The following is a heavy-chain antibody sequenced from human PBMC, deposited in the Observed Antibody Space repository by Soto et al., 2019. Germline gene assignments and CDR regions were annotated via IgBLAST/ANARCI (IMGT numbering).Heavy chain of an antibody. Sequence: ASVKVSCKASGYTFTSYYMHWVRQAPGQGLEWMGIINPSGGSTSYAQKFQGRVTMTRDTSTSTVYMELSSLRSEDTAVYYCARDPTGTIAVAGIDAFDIWGQGTMVTVSS. D-gene: IGHD6-19*01. CDR1: GYTFTSYY. J-gene: IGHJ3*02. CDR2: INPSGGST. CDR3: ARDPTGTIAVAGIDAFDI. V-gene: IGHV1-46*01.